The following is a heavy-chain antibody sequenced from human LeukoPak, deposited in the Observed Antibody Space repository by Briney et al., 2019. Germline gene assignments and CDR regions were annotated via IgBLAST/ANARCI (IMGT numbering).Heavy chain of an antibody. CDR2: IKQDGSEK. D-gene: IGHD2-15*01. V-gene: IGHV3-7*01. CDR3: AREGDYYCSGGSCYDY. CDR1: GFTFSSYA. J-gene: IGHJ4*02. Sequence: GGSLRLSCAASGFTFSSYAMSWVRQAPGKGLEWVANIKQDGSEKYYVDSVKGRFTISRDNAKNSLYLQMNSLRAEDTAVYYCAREGDYYCSGGSCYDYWGQGTLVTVSS.